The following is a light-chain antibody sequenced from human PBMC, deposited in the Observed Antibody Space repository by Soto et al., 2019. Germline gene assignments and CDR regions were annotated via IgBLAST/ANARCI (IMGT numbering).Light chain of an antibody. CDR1: SSNIGAGYD. Sequence: QSVLTQPPSVSGAPGQRVTISCTGSSSNIGAGYDVHWYQQLPGTAPKLLIYGNGNRPSGVPDRFSGSKSGTSASLAITGLQAEDEADYYCQSYDSSLSGYVFGTGTKSPS. CDR3: QSYDSSLSGYV. V-gene: IGLV1-40*01. CDR2: GNG. J-gene: IGLJ1*01.